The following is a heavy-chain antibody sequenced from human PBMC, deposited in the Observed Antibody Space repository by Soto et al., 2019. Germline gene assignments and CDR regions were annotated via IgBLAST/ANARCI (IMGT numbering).Heavy chain of an antibody. Sequence: SETLSLTCAVHGGSLSGYYRSWIRLPPGKGLDWIGVITHSGSTNYNPSLKSRVTISVDTSKNQFSLKLSSVTAADTAVYYCERARRRVLIAAAGLGYWGQGTLVTVS. D-gene: IGHD6-13*01. CDR2: ITHSGST. V-gene: IGHV4-34*01. CDR3: ERARRRVLIAAAGLGY. CDR1: GGSLSGYY. J-gene: IGHJ4*02.